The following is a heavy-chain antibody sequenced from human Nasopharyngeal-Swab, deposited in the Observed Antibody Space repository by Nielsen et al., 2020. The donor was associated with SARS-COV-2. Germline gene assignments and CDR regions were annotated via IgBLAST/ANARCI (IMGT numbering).Heavy chain of an antibody. V-gene: IGHV3-53*04. CDR1: GFTVSSNY. J-gene: IGHJ6*02. CDR2: IYSGGST. D-gene: IGHD3-10*01. Sequence: GVLKISGAASGFTVSSNYMSWVRQAPGKGLEWVSVIYSGGSTYYADSVKGRFTISRHNSKNTLYLQMNSLRAEDTAVYYCARVGSGFYGMDVWGQGTTVTVSS. CDR3: ARVGSGFYGMDV.